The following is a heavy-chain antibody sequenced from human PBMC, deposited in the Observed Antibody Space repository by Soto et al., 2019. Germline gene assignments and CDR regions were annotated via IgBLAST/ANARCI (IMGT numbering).Heavy chain of an antibody. CDR1: GFTFSGAW. CDR3: TLYPLGYCSGAGCYYFFVS. J-gene: IGHJ4*02. V-gene: IGHV3-15*07. Sequence: GRSLRLSCAASGFTFSGAWMNWVRQAPGKGLEWVGRIKSKTDGGTIDYAAPVKGRFNISRDDSKNTLYLQMNSLKTEDTAVYYCTLYPLGYCSGAGCYYFFVSWGQGTLVTLSS. CDR2: IKSKTDGGTI. D-gene: IGHD2-15*01.